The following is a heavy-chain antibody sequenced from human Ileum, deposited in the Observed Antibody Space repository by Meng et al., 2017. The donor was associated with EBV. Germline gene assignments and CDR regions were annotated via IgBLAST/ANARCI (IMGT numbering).Heavy chain of an antibody. V-gene: IGHV3-74*01. D-gene: IGHD5-24*01. CDR2: INGDGRHT. CDR1: GFNLSMLC. J-gene: IGHJ4*02. Sequence: RLVVLRVGDVLVWGCRTLSRAFSGFNLSMLCTHWAHPVPGKGQVWVSHINGDGRHTTHAKSVKVRSTISRKNDKNTVYMRMNSMIAEDTAMYYCARGDGAYFFWGQGTLVTVSS. CDR3: ARGDGAYFF.